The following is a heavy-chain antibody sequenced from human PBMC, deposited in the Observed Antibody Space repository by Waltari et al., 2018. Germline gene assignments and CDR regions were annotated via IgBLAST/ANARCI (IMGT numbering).Heavy chain of an antibody. Sequence: QLQLQQSGPGVVKPSESLSLTCTVSGDSMSGNYWWNWVRQSPGKGLAWSGQVHRSGRTNYHPSFASRVTVSIDTSNNQFSLKMPSPTAADTAMYYCARDRGSGLYLDSWGQGTLVTVS. CDR3: ARDRGSGLYLDS. J-gene: IGHJ4*02. V-gene: IGHV4-4*02. D-gene: IGHD2-15*01. CDR2: VHRSGRT. CDR1: GDSMSGNYW.